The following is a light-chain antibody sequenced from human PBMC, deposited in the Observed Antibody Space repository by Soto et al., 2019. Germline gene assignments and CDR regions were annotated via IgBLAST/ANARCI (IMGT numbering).Light chain of an antibody. CDR1: QSISSW. CDR2: KAS. CDR3: QQYNRASLLP. J-gene: IGKJ4*01. V-gene: IGKV1-5*03. Sequence: DIQMTQSPSTLSASVGDRVTITCRASQSISSWLAWYQQKPGKAPKLLIYKASTLESGVPSRFSGSGSGTEFLLPTSTRQPINFPTYYCQQYNRASLLPFGGGTKL.